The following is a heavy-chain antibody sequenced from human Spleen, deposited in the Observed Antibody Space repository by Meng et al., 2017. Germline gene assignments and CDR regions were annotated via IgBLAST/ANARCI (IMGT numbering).Heavy chain of an antibody. CDR1: GFTVSSNE. CDR2: ISGDST. V-gene: IGHV3-38-3*01. D-gene: IGHD3-10*01. Sequence: GGSLRLSCAASGFTVSSNEMRWVRQPPGKGLEWVSSISGDSTYYADSGKGRFTISRDNSKNTLRLQMNSLRAEDTAVYYCARGAGTYVYWGQGALVTVSS. J-gene: IGHJ4*02. CDR3: ARGAGTYVY.